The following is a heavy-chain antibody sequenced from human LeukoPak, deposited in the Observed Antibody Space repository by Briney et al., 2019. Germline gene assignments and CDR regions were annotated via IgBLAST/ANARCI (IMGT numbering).Heavy chain of an antibody. V-gene: IGHV3-74*01. CDR1: GFTFSSYW. CDR2: INSDGSST. D-gene: IGHD6-13*01. J-gene: IGHJ6*03. Sequence: GGSLRLSCAASGFTFSSYWMHWVRQAPGKGLVWVSRINSDGSSTSYADSVKGRFTISRDNAKNTLYLQMNSLRAEDTAVYYCARGSIKQQLFYYYYYYMDVWGKRTTVTVSS. CDR3: ARGSIKQQLFYYYYYYMDV.